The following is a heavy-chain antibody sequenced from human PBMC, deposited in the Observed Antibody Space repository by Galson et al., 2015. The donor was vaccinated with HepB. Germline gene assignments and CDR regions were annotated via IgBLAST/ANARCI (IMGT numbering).Heavy chain of an antibody. V-gene: IGHV1-2*04. CDR1: GSTFTGYY. J-gene: IGHJ6*02. CDR2: INPNSGGT. CDR3: ARGGGYCSSTSCYGHGMDV. D-gene: IGHD2-2*01. Sequence: SVKVSCKASGSTFTGYYMHWVRQAPGQGLEWMGWINPNSGGTNYAQKFQGWVTVTRDTSISTAYMELSRLRSDDTAVYYCARGGGYCSSTSCYGHGMDVWGQGTTVTVSS.